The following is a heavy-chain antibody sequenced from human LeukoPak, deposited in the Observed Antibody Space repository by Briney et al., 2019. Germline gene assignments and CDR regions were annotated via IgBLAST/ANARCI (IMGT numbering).Heavy chain of an antibody. Sequence: SETLSLTCTVSGGAISSSSYYWGWIRQPPGKGLELVGSIYHSGSTYYNPSLKSRVTISVDTSKNQFSLKLSSVTAADTAVYYCAREPLGSGWEFYFDYWGQGTLVTVSS. J-gene: IGHJ4*02. CDR2: IYHSGST. D-gene: IGHD6-19*01. V-gene: IGHV4-39*07. CDR1: GGAISSSSYY. CDR3: AREPLGSGWEFYFDY.